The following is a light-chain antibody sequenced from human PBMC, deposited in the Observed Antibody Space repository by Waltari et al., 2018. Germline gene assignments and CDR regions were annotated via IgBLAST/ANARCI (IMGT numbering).Light chain of an antibody. J-gene: IGKJ4*01. CDR3: QQRSGWPPT. CDR1: QSIDNF. CDR2: DSS. Sequence: EIVLTQSPATLSLSPGERATLYCRASQSIDNFLAWYQQKPGQAPRLLIYDSSNRATDIPARFSGRGSGTDCTLTISSLEPEDFAVYYCQQRSGWPPTFGGGTKVDI. V-gene: IGKV3-11*01.